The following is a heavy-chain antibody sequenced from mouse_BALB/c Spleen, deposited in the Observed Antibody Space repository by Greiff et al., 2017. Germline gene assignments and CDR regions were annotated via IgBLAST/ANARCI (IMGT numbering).Heavy chain of an antibody. Sequence: LVESGAELVRPGVSVKISCKGSGYTFTDYAMHWVKQSHAKSLEWIGVISTYYGDASYNQKFKGKATMTVDKSSSTAYMELARLTSEDSAIYYCAREGYGNPFAYWGQGTLVTVSA. V-gene: IGHV1S137*01. J-gene: IGHJ3*01. CDR3: AREGYGNPFAY. CDR2: ISTYYGDA. D-gene: IGHD2-10*02. CDR1: GYTFTDYA.